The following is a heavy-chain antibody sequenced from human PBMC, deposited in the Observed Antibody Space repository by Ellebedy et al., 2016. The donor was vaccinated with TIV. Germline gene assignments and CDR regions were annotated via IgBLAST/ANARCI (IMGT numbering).Heavy chain of an antibody. CDR2: IYISGST. CDR3: AREDVAVERFDP. D-gene: IGHD2-15*01. CDR1: DGSIISSSYL. J-gene: IGHJ5*02. V-gene: IGHV4-39*07. Sequence: MPSETLSLTCTVPDGSIISSSYLWGWIRQPPGKGLEWLGSIYISGSTHSNPSIKSPVTISVDTSKNQFSLKLRSVTAADTAVYYCAREDVAVERFDPWGQGTLVTVSS.